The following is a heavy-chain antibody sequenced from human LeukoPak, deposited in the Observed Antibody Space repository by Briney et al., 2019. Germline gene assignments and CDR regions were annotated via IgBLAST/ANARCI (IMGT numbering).Heavy chain of an antibody. J-gene: IGHJ5*02. V-gene: IGHV4-34*01. CDR1: GGSFSGYY. Sequence: SETLSLTCAVYGGSFSGYYWSWIRQPPGKGLEWIGEINHSGSTNYNSSLKSRVTISVDTSKNQFSLKLSSVTAADTAVYYCARGERITFGGVIAWGQGTLVTVSS. D-gene: IGHD3-16*01. CDR2: INHSGST. CDR3: ARGERITFGGVIA.